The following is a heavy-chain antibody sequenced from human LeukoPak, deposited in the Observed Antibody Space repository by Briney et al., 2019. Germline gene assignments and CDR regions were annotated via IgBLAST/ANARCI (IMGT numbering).Heavy chain of an antibody. CDR3: ARWKYYYDSSGQNWFDP. CDR2: IYYSGST. V-gene: IGHV4-39*07. Sequence: EPSETLSLTCAVSGGSISSNSYYWGWIRQPPGKGLEWIGSIYYSGSTNYNPSLKSRVTISVDTSKNQFSLKLSSVTAADTAVYYCARWKYYYDSSGQNWFDPWGQGTLVTVSS. D-gene: IGHD3-22*01. CDR1: GGSISSNSYY. J-gene: IGHJ5*02.